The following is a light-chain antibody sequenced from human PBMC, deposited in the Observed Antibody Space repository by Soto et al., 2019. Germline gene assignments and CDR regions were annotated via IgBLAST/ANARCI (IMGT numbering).Light chain of an antibody. V-gene: IGKV3-20*01. CDR1: QSITSNY. CDR3: QQHGSSSRT. CDR2: RSS. J-gene: IGKJ1*01. Sequence: EIVLTQSPGTLSLSPGERATLSCRGSQSITSNYLAWYQHKPGQAPRLLIYRSSSRATGIPDRFSGSGSGTYFALTISRLEREDFAVYYCQQHGSSSRTFGQGTRVDLK.